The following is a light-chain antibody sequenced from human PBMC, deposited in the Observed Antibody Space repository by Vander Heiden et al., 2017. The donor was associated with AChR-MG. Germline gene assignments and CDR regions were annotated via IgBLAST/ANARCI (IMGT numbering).Light chain of an antibody. CDR1: QSVSIY. Sequence: EIVLTQSPATLSLSPGERATLSCRASQSVSIYLAWYHQKPGQAPRLLIYDASNRATGIPARFSGSGSGTDFTLTISSLEPEDFAVYYCQQRNSWPLTFGPGTKVDVK. CDR3: QQRNSWPLT. V-gene: IGKV3-11*01. CDR2: DAS. J-gene: IGKJ3*01.